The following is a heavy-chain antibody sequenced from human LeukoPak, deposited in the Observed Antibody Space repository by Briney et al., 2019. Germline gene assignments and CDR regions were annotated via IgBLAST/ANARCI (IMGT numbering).Heavy chain of an antibody. CDR1: GGSISSYY. CDR2: IYYSGST. Sequence: SETLSLTCTVSGGSISSYYWSWIRQPPGKGLEWIGYIYYSGSTNYNPSLKSRVTISVDTSKNQFSLKLSSVTAADTAVYYCARGVPDYDSSGWTEFAGYWGQGTLVTVSS. J-gene: IGHJ4*02. D-gene: IGHD6-19*01. CDR3: ARGVPDYDSSGWTEFAGY. V-gene: IGHV4-59*01.